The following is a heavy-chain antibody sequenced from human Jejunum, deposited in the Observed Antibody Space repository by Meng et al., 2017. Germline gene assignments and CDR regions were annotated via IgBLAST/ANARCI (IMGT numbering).Heavy chain of an antibody. Sequence: QVQLQQWGAGLLKPSETLSLTCVVSGGSFSSYYWSWIRQPPGKGLEWIGEISHSGDTKYSPSLMSRVTISADTSKNQFSLKLTSVTAADTAVYYCAKNNWFDPWGQGTLVTVSS. J-gene: IGHJ5*02. CDR1: GGSFSSYY. CDR3: AKNNWFDP. CDR2: ISHSGDT. V-gene: IGHV4-34*01.